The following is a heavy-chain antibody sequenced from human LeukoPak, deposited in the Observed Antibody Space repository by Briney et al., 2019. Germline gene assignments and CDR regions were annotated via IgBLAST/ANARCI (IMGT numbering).Heavy chain of an antibody. CDR1: SRSISRYY. J-gene: IGHJ3*02. CDR2: IYYSGST. V-gene: IGHV4-59*01. Sequence: SETLSLTCTLSSRSISRYYWSWIRQPPGKGLEWIGYIYYSGSTNYNPSLKSRVTISVDTSKNQFSLKLSSVTAANSAVYYCARTGISLTRVRGGVNDAFDIWGQGTMVTVSS. CDR3: ARTGISLTRVRGGVNDAFDI. D-gene: IGHD3-10*01.